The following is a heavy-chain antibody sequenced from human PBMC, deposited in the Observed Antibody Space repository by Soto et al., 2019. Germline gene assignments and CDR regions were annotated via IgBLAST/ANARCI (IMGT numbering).Heavy chain of an antibody. J-gene: IGHJ5*02. V-gene: IGHV4-31*03. CDR1: GGSISSAGYY. Sequence: PSETLSLTSTVSGGSISSAGYYWTLIRKHPGKGLEWIGYIYYSGSTYYNPSLKSRVTISADTSKNRFSLKLSSVTAADTAVYYCARFPTPSSWFGKDNWFDPWGQGTLVTVSS. CDR2: IYYSGST. CDR3: ARFPTPSSWFGKDNWFDP. D-gene: IGHD6-13*01.